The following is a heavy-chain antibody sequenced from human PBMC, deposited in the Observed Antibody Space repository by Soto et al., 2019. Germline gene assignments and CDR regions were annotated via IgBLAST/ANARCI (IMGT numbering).Heavy chain of an antibody. J-gene: IGHJ4*02. V-gene: IGHV4-31*03. CDR2: IHYSGNP. D-gene: IGHD3-22*01. CDR3: ATNHDDISGRTPLLFDS. Sequence: QVQLQESGPGLVKPSQTLSLTCTVSGDSIGTGGYYWDWIRQHPGKGPEWIGYIHYSGNPYYNPALKRRLTISLDTSKNQFSLHLSSVTAADTAVYYCATNHDDISGRTPLLFDSWGQGTLVTVSS. CDR1: GDSIGTGGYY.